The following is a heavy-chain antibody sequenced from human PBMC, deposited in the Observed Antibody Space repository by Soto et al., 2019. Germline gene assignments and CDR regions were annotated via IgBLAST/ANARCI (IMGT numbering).Heavy chain of an antibody. CDR3: ARGSHSSSSFSADYYGMDV. CDR2: ISYDGSNK. CDR1: GFTFSSYA. J-gene: IGHJ6*02. D-gene: IGHD6-6*01. V-gene: IGHV3-30-3*01. Sequence: GGSLRLSCAASGFTFSSYAMHWVRQAPGKGLEWVAVISYDGSNKYYADSVKGRFTISRDNSKNTLYLQMNSLRAEDTAVYYCARGSHSSSSFSADYYGMDVWGQGTTVTVSS.